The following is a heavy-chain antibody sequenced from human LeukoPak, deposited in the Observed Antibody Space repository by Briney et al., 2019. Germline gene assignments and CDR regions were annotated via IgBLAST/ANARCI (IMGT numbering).Heavy chain of an antibody. CDR3: ARHAKAATTTGFDY. Sequence: SETLSLTCAVYGGSFSGYYWSWIRQPPGKGLEWIGEINHSGSTYYNPSLKSRVTISVDTSKNQFSLKLSSVTAADTAVYYCARHAKAATTTGFDYWGQGTLVTVSS. CDR1: GGSFSGYY. D-gene: IGHD2-15*01. V-gene: IGHV4-34*01. CDR2: INHSGST. J-gene: IGHJ4*02.